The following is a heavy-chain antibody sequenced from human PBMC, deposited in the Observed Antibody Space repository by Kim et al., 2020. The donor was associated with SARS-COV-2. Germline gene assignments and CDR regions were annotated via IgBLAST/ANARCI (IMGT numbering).Heavy chain of an antibody. CDR2: IIPIFGTA. Sequence: SVKVSCKASGGTFSSYAISWVRQAPGQGLEWMGGIIPIFGTANYAQKIQGRVTITADESTSTAYMELSSLRSEDTAVYYCARMWSTINLEYYFDYWGQGPLVPVSS. V-gene: IGHV1-69*13. J-gene: IGHJ4*02. D-gene: IGHD1-1*01. CDR1: GGTFSSYA. CDR3: ARMWSTINLEYYFDY.